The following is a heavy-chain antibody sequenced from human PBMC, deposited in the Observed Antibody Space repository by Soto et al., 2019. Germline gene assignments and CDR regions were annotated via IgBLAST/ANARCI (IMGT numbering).Heavy chain of an antibody. Sequence: QVHLVQSGAEVKKPGASVKVSCKGSGYIFTTYGITWVRQAPGQGLEWMGWISAHNGNTNYAQKLQGRVTVTRDTATSTAYMELRNLRSDDPAVYECERGRYGDYWGQGARVTVSS. J-gene: IGHJ4*02. CDR3: ERGRYGDY. V-gene: IGHV1-18*01. CDR1: GYIFTTYG. CDR2: ISAHNGNT. D-gene: IGHD1-1*01.